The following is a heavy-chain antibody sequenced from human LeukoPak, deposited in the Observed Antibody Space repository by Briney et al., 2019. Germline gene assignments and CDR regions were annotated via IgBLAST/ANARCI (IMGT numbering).Heavy chain of an antibody. D-gene: IGHD6-13*01. CDR3: ARTATDTGEFDY. CDR1: GFSFSSYS. Sequence: PGGSLRLSCAASGFSFSSYSMNWVRQAPGKGLECVSSISSSSSSIYYADSVKGRFTISRDDAKNSLYLQMNSLRAEDTAVYYCARTATDTGEFDYWGQGTLVTVSS. CDR2: ISSSSSSI. V-gene: IGHV3-21*01. J-gene: IGHJ4*02.